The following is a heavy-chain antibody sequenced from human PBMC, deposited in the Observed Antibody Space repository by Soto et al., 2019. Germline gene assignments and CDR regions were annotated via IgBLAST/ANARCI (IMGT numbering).Heavy chain of an antibody. J-gene: IGHJ6*02. CDR3: ARVFYGMDV. Sequence: QVQLVESGGGVVQPGRSLRLSCAASGFTFSSYGMHWVRQAPGKGLEWVAVIWYDGSNKYYADSVKGRFTISRDNSKNTLYLHMNSLRAEDTAVYYCARVFYGMDVWGQGTTVTVSS. V-gene: IGHV3-33*01. CDR1: GFTFSSYG. CDR2: IWYDGSNK.